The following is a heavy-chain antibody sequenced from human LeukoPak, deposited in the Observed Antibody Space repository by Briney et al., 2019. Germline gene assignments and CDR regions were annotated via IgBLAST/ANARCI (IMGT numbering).Heavy chain of an antibody. V-gene: IGHV4-39*07. CDR3: ARDRSSGTMIVVDPYWYFDL. Sequence: SETLSLTCTVSGDSISSSSYYWGWIRQPPGKGLEWIGSIYYSGSTYYNPSLKSRVTISVDTSKNQFSLKLSSVTAADTAVYYCARDRSSGTMIVVDPYWYFDLWGRGTLVTVSS. CDR2: IYYSGST. J-gene: IGHJ2*01. D-gene: IGHD3-22*01. CDR1: GDSISSSSYY.